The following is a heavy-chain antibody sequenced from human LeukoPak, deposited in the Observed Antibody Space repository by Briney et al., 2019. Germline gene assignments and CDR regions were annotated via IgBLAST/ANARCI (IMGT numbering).Heavy chain of an antibody. J-gene: IGHJ4*02. D-gene: IGHD3-10*01. V-gene: IGHV5-51*01. CDR3: ARHYYGSGTHDY. CDR1: GYSFTTYW. CDR2: IYPGDSDT. Sequence: TSGESLKISCKGSGYSFTTYWIGWGRQMPGKVLELMGIIYPGDSDTTYSPSFQGQVTISADKSISTAYLQWSSLKASDTAMYYCARHYYGSGTHDYWGQGTLVTVSS.